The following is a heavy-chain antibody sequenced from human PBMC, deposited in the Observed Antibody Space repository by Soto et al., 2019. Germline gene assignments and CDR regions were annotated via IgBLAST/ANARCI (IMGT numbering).Heavy chain of an antibody. J-gene: IGHJ5*02. CDR1: GYTFINYG. D-gene: IGHD1-26*01. CDR2: TSSYEDSI. Sequence: QVQLVQSGAEVKNPGASVKVSCKASGYTFINYGVSWVRQAPGQGLEWMGWTSSYEDSIDYAQIFQGRVTMTTDTSTNTAYMELRSLRSDDTAVYYCARDQGGDWFDPWGQGTLVIVSS. V-gene: IGHV1-18*04. CDR3: ARDQGGDWFDP.